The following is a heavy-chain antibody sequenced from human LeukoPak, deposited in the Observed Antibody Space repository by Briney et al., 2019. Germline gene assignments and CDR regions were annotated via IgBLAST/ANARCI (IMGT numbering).Heavy chain of an antibody. Sequence: PGGSLRLSCAASGFTFSGYAMSWVRQAPGKGLEWVSSINALGASTYYADSVKGRFTISRDNSKNTLYLQMSSLRGEDTAVYYCAKVALGYCSGASCYYFDYGGQGTPVTVSS. CDR3: AKVALGYCSGASCYYFDY. D-gene: IGHD2-15*01. V-gene: IGHV3-23*01. CDR2: INALGAST. J-gene: IGHJ4*02. CDR1: GFTFSGYA.